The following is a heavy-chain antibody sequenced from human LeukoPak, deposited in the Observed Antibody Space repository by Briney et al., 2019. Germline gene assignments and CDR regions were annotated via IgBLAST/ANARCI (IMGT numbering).Heavy chain of an antibody. Sequence: GGSLRLSCTASGFTFNSDAMSWVRQAPGKGLEWASIISASGASPYYADSVKGRFTISRDNSKNTLCLQMNSLRAEDTAVYYCVKRAVAGTYYFDYWGQGTLVTVSS. J-gene: IGHJ4*02. CDR1: GFTFNSDA. D-gene: IGHD6-19*01. V-gene: IGHV3-23*01. CDR2: ISASGASP. CDR3: VKRAVAGTYYFDY.